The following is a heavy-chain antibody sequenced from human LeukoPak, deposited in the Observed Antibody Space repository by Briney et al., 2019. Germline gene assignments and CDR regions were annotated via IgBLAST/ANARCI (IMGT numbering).Heavy chain of an antibody. D-gene: IGHD3-16*01. Sequence: GGSLRLSYAASGFTFSNAWMSWVRQAPGKGLEWVGRIKSKTDGGTTDYAAPVKGRFTISRDDSKNTLYLQMNSLKTEDTAVYYCTTGVATARTGEYYFDYWGQGTLVTVSS. J-gene: IGHJ4*02. CDR3: TTGVATARTGEYYFDY. CDR2: IKSKTDGGTT. CDR1: GFTFSNAW. V-gene: IGHV3-15*01.